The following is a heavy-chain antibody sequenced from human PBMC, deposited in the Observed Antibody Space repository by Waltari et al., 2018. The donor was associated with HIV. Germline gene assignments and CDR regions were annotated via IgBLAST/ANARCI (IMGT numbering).Heavy chain of an antibody. CDR2: INTGGSSI. Sequence: QVQLVESGGGLVKPGGSLRLSCASPGLTFSAYYMSWVGQAPGKGLEWVSYINTGGSSIYYTDSVKGRFTISRDNAKNSLYLQMDNLRGEDTAVYYCARPRYSGYDYPTFLDYWGQGNPVTVSS. CDR3: ARPRYSGYDYPTFLDY. CDR1: GLTFSAYY. D-gene: IGHD5-12*01. V-gene: IGHV3-11*01. J-gene: IGHJ4*02.